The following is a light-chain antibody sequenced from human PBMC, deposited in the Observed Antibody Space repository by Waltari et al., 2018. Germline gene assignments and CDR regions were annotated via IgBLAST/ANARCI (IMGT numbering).Light chain of an antibody. J-gene: IGLJ2*01. CDR3: NSRDRRHNSML. CDR1: TLRTYS. CDR2: GNN. Sequence: SSELTQDPAVSVALGQTVRITCQGDTLRTYSADWYQQKPGQAPILVNYGNNNRPSGIPDRFSGSRSGNTASLIITGAQAEDEAAYYCNSRDRRHNSMLFGGGTKLTVL. V-gene: IGLV3-19*01.